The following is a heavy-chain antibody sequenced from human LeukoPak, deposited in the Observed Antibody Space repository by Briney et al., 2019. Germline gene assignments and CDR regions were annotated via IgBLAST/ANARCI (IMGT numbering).Heavy chain of an antibody. Sequence: SETLSLTCTVSGGSISSSSYYWGWIRQPPGKGLEWIGSIYYSGSTYYNPSLRSRVTISVDTSKNQFSLKLSSVTAADTAVYYCARGAYDFWIPNWFDPWGQGTLVIVSS. D-gene: IGHD3-3*01. CDR3: ARGAYDFWIPNWFDP. J-gene: IGHJ5*02. CDR2: IYYSGST. CDR1: GGSISSSSYY. V-gene: IGHV4-39*07.